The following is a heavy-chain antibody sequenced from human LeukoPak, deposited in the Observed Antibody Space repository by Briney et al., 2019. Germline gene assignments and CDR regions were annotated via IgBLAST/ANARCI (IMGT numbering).Heavy chain of an antibody. V-gene: IGHV3-30*18. Sequence: GRSLRLSCAASGFTFSSYGMHWVRQAPGKGLEWVAVISYDGSNKYYADSVKGRFTISRDNSKNTLYLQMNSLRAEDTAVYCCAKDSTYYYDSSGYFDYWGQGTLVTVSS. CDR1: GFTFSSYG. CDR2: ISYDGSNK. D-gene: IGHD3-22*01. CDR3: AKDSTYYYDSSGYFDY. J-gene: IGHJ4*02.